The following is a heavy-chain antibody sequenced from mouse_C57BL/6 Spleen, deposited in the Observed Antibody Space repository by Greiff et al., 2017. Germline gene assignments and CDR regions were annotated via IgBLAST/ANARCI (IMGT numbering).Heavy chain of an antibody. V-gene: IGHV1-62-2*01. Sequence: LEESGAELVKPGASVKLSCKASGYTFTEYTIHWVKQRSGQGLEWIGWFYPGSGSIKYNEKFKDKATLTADKSSSTVYMVLSRLTSEDSAVYFCARHEEGTTDYYAMDYWGQGTSVTVSS. D-gene: IGHD1-1*01. CDR1: GYTFTEYT. J-gene: IGHJ4*01. CDR2: FYPGSGSI. CDR3: ARHEEGTTDYYAMDY.